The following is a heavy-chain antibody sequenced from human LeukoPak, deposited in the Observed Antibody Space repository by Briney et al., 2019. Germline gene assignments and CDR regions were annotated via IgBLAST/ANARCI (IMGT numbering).Heavy chain of an antibody. J-gene: IGHJ6*02. CDR3: AXXXXXXXXXXXXXXXXDV. Sequence: GASVKVSCKASGGTFSSYAISWVRQAPGQGLEWMGGIIPIFGTANYAQKFQGRVTITADESTSTAYMELSSLRSEDTSVYYGAXXXXXXXXXXXXXXXXDVWGQGTTVTVS. CDR1: GGTFSSYA. CDR2: IIPIFGTA. V-gene: IGHV1-69*13.